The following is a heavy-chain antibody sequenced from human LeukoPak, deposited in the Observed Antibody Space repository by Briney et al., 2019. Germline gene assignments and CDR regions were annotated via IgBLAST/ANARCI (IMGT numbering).Heavy chain of an antibody. V-gene: IGHV3-21*01. CDR1: GFTFSSYS. CDR3: ARGGEYGDSSWWHKNHYYYYYMDV. D-gene: IGHD4-17*01. CDR2: ISSISSYI. Sequence: PGGSLRLSCAASGFTFSSYSMNWVRQAPGKGLEWVSSISSISSYIYYADSVKGRFTISRDNAKNSLYLQMNSLRAEDTAVYYCARGGEYGDSSWWHKNHYYYYYMDVWGKGTTVTVSS. J-gene: IGHJ6*03.